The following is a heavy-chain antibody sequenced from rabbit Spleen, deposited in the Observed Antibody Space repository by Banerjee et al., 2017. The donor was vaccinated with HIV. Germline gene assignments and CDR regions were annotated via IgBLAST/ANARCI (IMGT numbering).Heavy chain of an antibody. CDR2: IDTGSSGST. V-gene: IGHV1S45*01. J-gene: IGHJ6*01. Sequence: QEQLEESGGGLVKPEGSLTLTCKASGVSLNDKDVMCWVRQAPGKGLEWIACIDTGSSGSTYYASWAKGRFIMSRISSTTVTLQMTSLTVADTATYFCARDTGSSFSSYGMDLWGQGTLVTVS. CDR3: ARDTGSSFSSYGMDL. D-gene: IGHD8-1*01. CDR1: GVSLNDKDV.